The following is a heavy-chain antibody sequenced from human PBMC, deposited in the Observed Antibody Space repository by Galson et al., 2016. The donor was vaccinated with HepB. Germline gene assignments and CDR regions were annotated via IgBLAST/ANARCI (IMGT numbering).Heavy chain of an antibody. D-gene: IGHD5-12*01. CDR1: GFRFSDHD. Sequence: SLRLSCAAPGFRFSDHDMDWVRQTPTKGLEWVSGISGGGDKTYYADSVKGRFTISRDNSKNAVSLQVNSLSAEDTAVYYCARDGYRRGQFDHWGQGTLAT. J-gene: IGHJ4*02. CDR2: ISGGGDKT. CDR3: ARDGYRRGQFDH. V-gene: IGHV3-23*01.